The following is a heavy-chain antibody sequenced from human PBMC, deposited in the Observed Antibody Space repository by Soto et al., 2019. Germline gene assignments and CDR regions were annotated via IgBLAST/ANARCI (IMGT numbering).Heavy chain of an antibody. D-gene: IGHD7-27*01. CDR3: AKYIAAKTGETNCFGY. J-gene: IGHJ4*02. Sequence: GGSLRLSCAASGFTFDDYAMHWVRQAPGKGLEWVSGISWNSCSIVYADSVKGRFSISSDNAKNSLYLQMNSLRAEDTSLYYCAKYIAAKTGETNCFGYWGQGTPVTVSS. CDR2: ISWNSCSI. CDR1: GFTFDDYA. V-gene: IGHV3-9*01.